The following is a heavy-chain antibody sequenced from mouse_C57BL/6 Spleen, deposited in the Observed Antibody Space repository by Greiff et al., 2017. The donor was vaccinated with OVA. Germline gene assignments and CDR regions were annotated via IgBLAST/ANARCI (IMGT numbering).Heavy chain of an antibody. D-gene: IGHD2-2*01. V-gene: IGHV1-4*01. J-gene: IGHJ2*01. CDR3: AREGYGYDWVYFDY. Sequence: VQLKESGAELARPGASVKMSCKASGYTFTSYTMHWVKQRPGQGLEWIGYINPSSGYTKYNQKFKDKATLTADKSSSTAYMQLSSLTSEDSAVYYCAREGYGYDWVYFDYWGQGTTLTVSS. CDR1: GYTFTSYT. CDR2: INPSSGYT.